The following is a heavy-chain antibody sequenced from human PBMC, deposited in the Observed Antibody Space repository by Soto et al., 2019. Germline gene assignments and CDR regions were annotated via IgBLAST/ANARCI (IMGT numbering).Heavy chain of an antibody. CDR3: ARDDELSGAVHYYYSGMDV. Sequence: QVQLVQSGAEVKKPGSSVKVSCKASGGTFSSYAISWVRQAPGQGLEWMGGIIPIFGTANYAQKFQGRVTITADESTSTAYMELSSLRSEDTAVYYCARDDELSGAVHYYYSGMDVWGQGPTVTVSS. J-gene: IGHJ6*02. D-gene: IGHD3-10*01. CDR2: IIPIFGTA. V-gene: IGHV1-69*01. CDR1: GGTFSSYA.